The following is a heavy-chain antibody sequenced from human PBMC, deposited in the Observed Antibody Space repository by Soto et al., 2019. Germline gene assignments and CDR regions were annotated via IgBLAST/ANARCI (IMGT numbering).Heavy chain of an antibody. CDR1: GFTFSSYS. CDR2: ISSSSSTI. Sequence: TGGSLRLSCAASGFTFSSYSMNWVRQAPGKGLEWVSYISSSSSTIYYADSVKGRFTISRDNAKNSLYLQMNSLRDEDTAVYYCARGAVGASESPFDYWGQGTLVTVSS. CDR3: ARGAVGASESPFDY. J-gene: IGHJ4*02. D-gene: IGHD1-26*01. V-gene: IGHV3-48*02.